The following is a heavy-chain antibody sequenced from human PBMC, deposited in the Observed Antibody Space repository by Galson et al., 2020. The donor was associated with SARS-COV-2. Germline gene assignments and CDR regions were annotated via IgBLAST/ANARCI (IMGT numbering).Heavy chain of an antibody. CDR2: ISGSGGST. V-gene: IGHV3-23*01. Sequence: GGSLRLSCAASGFTFSSYAMSWVRQAPGKGLEWVSAISGSGGSTYYADSVKGRFTISRDNSKNTLYLQMNSLRAEDTAVYYCAKDPYYYDSSGYYPFDYWGQGTLVTISS. CDR3: AKDPYYYDSSGYYPFDY. CDR1: GFTFSSYA. D-gene: IGHD3-22*01. J-gene: IGHJ4*02.